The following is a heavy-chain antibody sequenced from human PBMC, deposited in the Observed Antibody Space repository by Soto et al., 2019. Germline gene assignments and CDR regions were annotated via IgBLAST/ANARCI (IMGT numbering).Heavy chain of an antibody. V-gene: IGHV1-46*01. CDR1: GYTFTSYY. J-gene: IGHJ6*02. CDR2: INPSGGST. CDR3: ARGSDAMAALYGLDV. Sequence: QVQLVQSGAEVKKPGASVKVSCKASGYTFTSYYMHWVRQAPGQGLERRGIINPSGGSTSYAQKFQGRVTMPRDTSNSTVYMELSSLRSEDTAVYYCARGSDAMAALYGLDVWGQGTTVTVSS. D-gene: IGHD2-2*01.